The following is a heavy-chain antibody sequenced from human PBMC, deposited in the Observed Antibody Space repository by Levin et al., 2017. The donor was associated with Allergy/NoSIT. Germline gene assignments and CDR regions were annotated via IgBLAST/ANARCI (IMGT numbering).Heavy chain of an antibody. D-gene: IGHD4-17*01. CDR1: GGSITSNNW. Sequence: PSETLSLTCAVSGGSITSNNWWSWVRQPPGKGLEWIGEIYHSGSFNYNPSLKSRVTISVDKSKSQFSLKLSSVTAADTAVYYCAGKRNDGDYYFDYWGQGTLVIVSS. J-gene: IGHJ4*02. CDR3: AGKRNDGDYYFDY. V-gene: IGHV4-4*02. CDR2: IYHSGSF.